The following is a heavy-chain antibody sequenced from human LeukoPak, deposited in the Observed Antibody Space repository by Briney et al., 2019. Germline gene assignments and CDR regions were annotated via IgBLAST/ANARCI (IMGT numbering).Heavy chain of an antibody. Sequence: SETLSLTCNVFGASISSSHWSWVRQPPGKGLEWIGNIHTSGGSNYSPSLKSRVTISLDTSRNQFSLKLTSVTAADTAVYYCARGTSTVVTPEYYYYYCMDVWGKGTTVTVSS. D-gene: IGHD4-23*01. CDR1: GASISSSH. CDR2: IHTSGGS. V-gene: IGHV4-4*09. CDR3: ARGTSTVVTPEYYYYYCMDV. J-gene: IGHJ6*03.